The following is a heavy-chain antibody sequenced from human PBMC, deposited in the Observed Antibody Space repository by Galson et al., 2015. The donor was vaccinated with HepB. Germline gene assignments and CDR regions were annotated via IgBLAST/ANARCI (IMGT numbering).Heavy chain of an antibody. D-gene: IGHD5-18*01. CDR3: AREGVQLYAFDY. V-gene: IGHV3-72*01. Sequence: SLRLSCAASGFTFSDHYMDWVRQAPGKGLEWVGRTRNKANSYTTEYAASVKGRFTISRDDSKNSLYLQMNSLKTEDTAVYYCAREGVQLYAFDYWGQGTLVTVSS. CDR2: TRNKANSYTT. CDR1: GFTFSDHY. J-gene: IGHJ4*02.